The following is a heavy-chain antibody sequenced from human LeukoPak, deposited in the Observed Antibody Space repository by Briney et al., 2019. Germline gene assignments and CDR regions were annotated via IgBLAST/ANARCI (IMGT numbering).Heavy chain of an antibody. V-gene: IGHV4-4*07. CDR2: IYTSGST. CDR1: GGSINSYY. Sequence: PSETLSVTCTVAGGSINSYYWSWIRQPAGKGLEWIGRIYTSGSTNYNPSLKSRVTMSVDTSKNQFSLKLNSVTAADTAVYYCARDFAASSWYGMDVWGQGTTVTLSS. D-gene: IGHD6-13*01. CDR3: ARDFAASSWYGMDV. J-gene: IGHJ6*02.